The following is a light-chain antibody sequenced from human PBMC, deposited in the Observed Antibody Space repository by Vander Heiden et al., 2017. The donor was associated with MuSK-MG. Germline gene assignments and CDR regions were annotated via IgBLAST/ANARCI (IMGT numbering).Light chain of an antibody. CDR2: EAS. Sequence: AVVTQEPSLTVSPGGQVTHTCGPSTGDVTAATVPSWFQQKPGQAPKTLSHEASRRHSWTPARFSGSLVGGKAALTLSSAQSDDEADYYCLRSYGGSWVFGGGTKL. V-gene: IGLV7-46*01. CDR1: TGDVTAATV. J-gene: IGLJ3*02. CDR3: LRSYGGSWV.